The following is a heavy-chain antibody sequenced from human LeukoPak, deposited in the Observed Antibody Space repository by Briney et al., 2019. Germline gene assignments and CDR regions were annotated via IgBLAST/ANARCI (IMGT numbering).Heavy chain of an antibody. CDR2: IYSGGST. V-gene: IGHV3-66*01. Sequence: GGSLRLSCAASGLTVISTYMSWVRQTPGKGLEWVSVIYSGGSTYYADSVKGRFTIHTDNSKNTLYLQMNSLRAEDTAVYYCAKNYDSGTYYLFDYWGQGTLVTVSS. J-gene: IGHJ4*02. D-gene: IGHD3-10*01. CDR3: AKNYDSGTYYLFDY. CDR1: GLTVISTY.